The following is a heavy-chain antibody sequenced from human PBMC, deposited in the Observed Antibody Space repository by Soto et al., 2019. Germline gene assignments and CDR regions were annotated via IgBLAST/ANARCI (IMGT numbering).Heavy chain of an antibody. CDR3: AALMYSSSRKYNWFDP. V-gene: IGHV1-18*01. D-gene: IGHD6-13*01. Sequence: GASVKVSCKASGYTFTSYGISWVRQAPGQGLEWMGWISAYNGNTNYAQKLQGRVTMTTDTSTSTAYMELRSLRSDDTAVYYCAALMYSSSRKYNWFDPWGQGTLVTVSS. J-gene: IGHJ5*02. CDR1: GYTFTSYG. CDR2: ISAYNGNT.